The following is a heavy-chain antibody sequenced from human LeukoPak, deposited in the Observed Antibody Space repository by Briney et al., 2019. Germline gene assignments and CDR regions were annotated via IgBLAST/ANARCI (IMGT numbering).Heavy chain of an antibody. CDR2: IWADGSNE. Sequence: GGSLRLSCEASGFTFSSYVMHWVRQAPGKGLEWVAVIWADGSNEYYADSVKGRFTISRDNFKNTLYLQMNSLRAEDTAVYYCARDGIRGALDYWGQGTLFTVSS. V-gene: IGHV3-33*01. D-gene: IGHD3-10*01. J-gene: IGHJ4*02. CDR1: GFTFSSYV. CDR3: ARDGIRGALDY.